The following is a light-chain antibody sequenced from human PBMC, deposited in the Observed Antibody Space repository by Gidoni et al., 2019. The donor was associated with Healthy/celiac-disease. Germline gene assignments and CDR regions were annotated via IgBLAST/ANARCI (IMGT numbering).Light chain of an antibody. CDR1: QSISSY. CDR3: QQSYSTRRT. V-gene: IGKV1-39*01. Sequence: DIQMTQSPSSLPASVGDRVTITCRASQSISSYLNWYQQKPGKAPKLLIYAASSLQSGVPSRFSGSGSGTDFTLTISSLQPEDFATYYCQQSYSTRRTFGGGTKVEIK. J-gene: IGKJ4*01. CDR2: AAS.